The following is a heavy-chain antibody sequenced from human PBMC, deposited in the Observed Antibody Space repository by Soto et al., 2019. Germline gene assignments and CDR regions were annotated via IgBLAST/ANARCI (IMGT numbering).Heavy chain of an antibody. CDR3: ARMCFDGARCFYYYGMDV. CDR2: ISAYNGNT. Sequence: QVQLVQSGAEVKKPGASVKVSCKASGYTFTSYGISWVRQAPGQGLEWMGWISAYNGNTNYAQKLQGRVTMTTDTSTSTAYMELRSLRSDATAVYYCARMCFDGARCFYYYGMDVWGQGTTVTVSS. D-gene: IGHD3-9*01. J-gene: IGHJ6*02. CDR1: GYTFTSYG. V-gene: IGHV1-18*01.